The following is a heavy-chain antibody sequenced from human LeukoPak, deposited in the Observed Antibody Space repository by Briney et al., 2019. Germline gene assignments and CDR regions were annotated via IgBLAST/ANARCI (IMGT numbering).Heavy chain of an antibody. CDR3: ARHARWILTGYPDY. Sequence: PSETLSLTCTVSGGSIGSSSYYWGWIRQPPGKGLEWIGSIYYSGSTYYNPSLRSRVTISVDTSKNQFSLRLSSVTAADTAVCYCARHARWILTGYPDYWGQGTLVTVSS. J-gene: IGHJ4*02. V-gene: IGHV4-39*01. CDR2: IYYSGST. D-gene: IGHD3-9*01. CDR1: GGSIGSSSYY.